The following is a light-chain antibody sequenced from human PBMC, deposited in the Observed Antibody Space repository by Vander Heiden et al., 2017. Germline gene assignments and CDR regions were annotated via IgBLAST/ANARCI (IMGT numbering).Light chain of an antibody. CDR2: GAS. CDR1: QSVVSSY. CDR3: QQYGTSPFT. Sequence: EIVLTQSPGTLSLSPGEAATLSCRASQSVVSSYLAWFQQKLGQAPRLLIYGASIRATGIPDRFIGSGSATDFTLTISRLEPEDFAVYYCQQYGTSPFTFGPGTKVDIK. V-gene: IGKV3-20*01. J-gene: IGKJ3*01.